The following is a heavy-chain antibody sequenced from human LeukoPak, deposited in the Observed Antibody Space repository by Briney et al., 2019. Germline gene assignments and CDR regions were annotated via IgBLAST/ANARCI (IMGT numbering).Heavy chain of an antibody. CDR3: ARGGSMTEDAFDI. CDR2: IYYSGST. Sequence: PSETLSLTCTVSGGSISSYYWSWIRQPPGKGLEWIGYIYYSGSTNYNPSLKSRVTISVDTSKNQFSLKLSSVTAADTAVYYCARGGSMTEDAFDIWGQGTMVTVSS. J-gene: IGHJ3*02. D-gene: IGHD2/OR15-2a*01. V-gene: IGHV4-59*01. CDR1: GGSISSYY.